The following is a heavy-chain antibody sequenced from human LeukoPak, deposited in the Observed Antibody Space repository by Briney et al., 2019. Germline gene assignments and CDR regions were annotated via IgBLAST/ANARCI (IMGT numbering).Heavy chain of an antibody. Sequence: SETLSLTCSVSGGSISSRSYYWSWLRQPPGKGLEWSGYVYYSGSTNYNPSLKSRVTISVDTSKNQFSLKLSSVTAADTAVYYCARGSGYYDSSGYDKLNFDYWGQGTLVTVSS. J-gene: IGHJ4*02. CDR2: VYYSGST. D-gene: IGHD3-22*01. V-gene: IGHV4-61*01. CDR1: GGSISSRSYY. CDR3: ARGSGYYDSSGYDKLNFDY.